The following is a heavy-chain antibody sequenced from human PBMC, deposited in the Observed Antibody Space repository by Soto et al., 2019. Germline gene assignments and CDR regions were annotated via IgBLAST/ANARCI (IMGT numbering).Heavy chain of an antibody. CDR1: GGSISGYY. J-gene: IGHJ6*02. Sequence: SETLSLTCPVSGGSISGYYWSGIRQPPGKGLEWIGYMYNTGSTVYNPSFKSRVTISVDTSKNQFSLKLNSVTAADTAVYYCARDLWGYCGTDCYPLDVWGQGTTVT. CDR3: ARDLWGYCGTDCYPLDV. D-gene: IGHD2-21*02. CDR2: MYNTGST. V-gene: IGHV4-59*01.